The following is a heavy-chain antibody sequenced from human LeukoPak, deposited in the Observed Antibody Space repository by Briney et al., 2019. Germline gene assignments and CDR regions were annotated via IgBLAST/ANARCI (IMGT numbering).Heavy chain of an antibody. CDR2: INPDGSEE. CDR1: GFTFRSYW. V-gene: IGHV3-7*01. D-gene: IGHD1-14*01. J-gene: IGHJ3*02. CDR3: ARDPYIKAFDI. Sequence: GGSLRLSCAASGFTFRSYWMTWLRQAPGKELEMVAHINPDGSEESYADSVKGRFTISRDNAKNSLHLQMNNLRVEDTAVYYYARDPYIKAFDIWGQGTMVTVSS.